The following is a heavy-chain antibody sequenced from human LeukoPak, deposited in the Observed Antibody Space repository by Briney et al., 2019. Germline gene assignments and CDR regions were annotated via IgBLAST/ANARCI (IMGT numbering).Heavy chain of an antibody. CDR2: IGYDGVNK. V-gene: IGHV3-30-3*01. J-gene: IGHJ4*02. D-gene: IGHD3-10*01. Sequence: GGSLRLSCAASGFTFSSYPMHWVRQAPGKGPEWVAVIGYDGVNKYYADSVKGRFSISRDDSKNTLYLQMDSLRAEDTAVYYCARDPQTGPPDYFDYWGQGTLVTVSS. CDR3: ARDPQTGPPDYFDY. CDR1: GFTFSSYP.